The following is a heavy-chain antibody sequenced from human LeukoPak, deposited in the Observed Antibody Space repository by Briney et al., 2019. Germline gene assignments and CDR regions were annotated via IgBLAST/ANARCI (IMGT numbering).Heavy chain of an antibody. Sequence: PSETLSLTCGVSGGSVINTNWWTWVRQPPGKGLEWIGEVHLDGRTNYNPSLESRLTMSVDVSENQVSLKLTSVTAADTAVYYCARHSEERAAAAPFDYWGQGTLVTVSS. CDR3: ARHSEERAAAAPFDY. CDR2: VHLDGRT. J-gene: IGHJ4*02. V-gene: IGHV4-4*02. CDR1: GGSVINTNW. D-gene: IGHD6-13*01.